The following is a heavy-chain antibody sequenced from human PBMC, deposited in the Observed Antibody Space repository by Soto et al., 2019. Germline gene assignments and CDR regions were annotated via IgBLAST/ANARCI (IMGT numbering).Heavy chain of an antibody. V-gene: IGHV4-61*01. CDR3: ARTTAVPNSLRSRYFFDY. D-gene: IGHD4-17*01. J-gene: IGHJ4*02. Sequence: QVQLHESGPGLVKPSETLSLTCSVSGGSVSNKTYYWSWIRQPPGKRLEWIGYVYYSGTTNYNPSLKSRGTISVDLSKNQFSLSLRSVTTADTAMYYCARTTAVPNSLRSRYFFDYWGQGTLVTVSS. CDR1: GGSVSNKTYY. CDR2: VYYSGTT.